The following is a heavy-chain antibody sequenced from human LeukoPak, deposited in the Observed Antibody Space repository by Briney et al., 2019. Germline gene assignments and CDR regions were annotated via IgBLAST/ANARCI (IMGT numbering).Heavy chain of an antibody. CDR2: ISWNSGSI. Sequence: GGSLRLSCAASGFTFDDYAMHWVRQAPGKGLEWVSGISWNSGSIGYADSVKGRFTISRDNAKNSLYLQMNSLRAEDMALYYCAKDMGVAGTMGAFDIWGQGTMVTVSS. CDR3: AKDMGVAGTMGAFDI. J-gene: IGHJ3*02. D-gene: IGHD6-19*01. CDR1: GFTFDDYA. V-gene: IGHV3-9*03.